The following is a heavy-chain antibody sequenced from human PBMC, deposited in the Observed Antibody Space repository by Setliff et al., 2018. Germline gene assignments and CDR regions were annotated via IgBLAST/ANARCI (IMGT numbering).Heavy chain of an antibody. CDR1: GFTFSTYY. V-gene: IGHV3-30-3*02. D-gene: IGHD5-18*01. CDR3: AKRGDTRTFDY. Sequence: GSLRLSCAASGFTFSTYYMHWVRQAPGKGLEWVATISYDGNKTYYADSVKGRFTMSRDISKNTVYLHMTSLRAEDTAMYYCAKRGDTRTFDYWGQGTLVTVSS. CDR2: ISYDGNKT. J-gene: IGHJ4*02.